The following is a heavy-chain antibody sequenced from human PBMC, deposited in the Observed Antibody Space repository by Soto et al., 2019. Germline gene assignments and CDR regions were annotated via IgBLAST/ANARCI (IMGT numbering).Heavy chain of an antibody. CDR3: ARGPSQWLALYYYYGMDV. Sequence: SQTLSLTCAISGDSVSSNSAAWNWIRQSPSRGLEWLGRTYYRSKWYNDYAVSVKSRITINPDTSKNQFSLQLNSVTPEDTAVYYCARGPSQWLALYYYYGMDVWGQGTTVTVSS. CDR2: TYYRSKWYN. V-gene: IGHV6-1*01. D-gene: IGHD6-19*01. J-gene: IGHJ6*02. CDR1: GDSVSSNSAA.